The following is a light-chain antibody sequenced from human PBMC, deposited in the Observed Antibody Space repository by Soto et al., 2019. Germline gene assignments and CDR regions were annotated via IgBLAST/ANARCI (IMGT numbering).Light chain of an antibody. Sequence: DIQMTQSPSTLSASVGDRVTITCRASQIISSWLAWYQQKPGKAPKLLIYDASSLESGVPSRFRGRGSGKTFHLTLRSTESDDFGTYYWSPDKGYSRTFGQGTKVDIK. CDR1: QIISSW. CDR2: DAS. CDR3: SPDKGYSRT. V-gene: IGKV1-5*01. J-gene: IGKJ1*01.